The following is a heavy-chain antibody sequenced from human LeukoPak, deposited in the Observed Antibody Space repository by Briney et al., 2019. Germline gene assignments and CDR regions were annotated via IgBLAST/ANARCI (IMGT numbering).Heavy chain of an antibody. CDR3: ASGEWPHNY. Sequence: GGSLRLSCAASGFSFGSYSMSWVRQAPGKGLEWVSLIYSGGSTYYADSVKGRFTIYRDSSKNTLYLQMNSLRAEDTAVYYCASGEWPHNYWGQGTLVTVSS. D-gene: IGHD3-10*01. J-gene: IGHJ4*02. CDR1: GFSFGSYS. CDR2: IYSGGST. V-gene: IGHV3-53*01.